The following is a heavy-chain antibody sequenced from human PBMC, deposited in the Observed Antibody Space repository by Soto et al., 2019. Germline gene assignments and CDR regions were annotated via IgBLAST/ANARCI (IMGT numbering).Heavy chain of an antibody. D-gene: IGHD6-13*01. CDR2: ISNDGSNK. CDR3: AKDQKWLAAAGTLDV. CDR1: GFTFSSYG. Sequence: QVQLVESGGGVVQPGRSLRLSCAASGFTFSSYGMHWVRQAPGKGLEWVAVISNDGSNKYYADSVKGRFTISRDNSKNTLYLQMNSLRAEDTAVYYCAKDQKWLAAAGTLDVWGKGTTVTVSS. V-gene: IGHV3-30*18. J-gene: IGHJ6*04.